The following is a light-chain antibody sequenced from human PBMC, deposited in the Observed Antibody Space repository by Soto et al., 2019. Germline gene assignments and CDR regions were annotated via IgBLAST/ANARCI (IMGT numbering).Light chain of an antibody. CDR1: QTIYSN. J-gene: IGKJ1*01. Sequence: IVMTQFPATLSVSPGERATLSFRAGQTIYSNAAWYQQRPGQAPRLLIYRASTRATGVPARFSGSGSGTEFTLTISGLQSEDFALYYCQQYQNLWTFGQGTKVDIK. CDR2: RAS. CDR3: QQYQNLWT. V-gene: IGKV3-15*01.